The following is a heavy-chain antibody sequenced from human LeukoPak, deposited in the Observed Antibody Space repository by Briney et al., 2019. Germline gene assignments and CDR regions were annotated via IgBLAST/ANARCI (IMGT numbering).Heavy chain of an antibody. D-gene: IGHD2-21*02. J-gene: IGHJ4*02. V-gene: IGHV3-30-3*01. Sequence: PGGSLRLSCAASGFTFSSYSMHWVRQAPGKGLEWVAAISYDGNNKYYADSVKGRFTISRDNSKNTLYLQMNSLRTEDTAVYYCARSCGGTCYSSFDYWGQGTLVTVSS. CDR1: GFTFSSYS. CDR3: ARSCGGTCYSSFDY. CDR2: ISYDGNNK.